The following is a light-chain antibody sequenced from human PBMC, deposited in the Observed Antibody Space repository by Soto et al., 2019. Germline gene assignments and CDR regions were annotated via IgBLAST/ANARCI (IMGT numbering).Light chain of an antibody. CDR3: QQRSNLPPFT. CDR2: DAS. Sequence: EIVLTQSPATLSLSPGERATLSCRASQRVSSYLAWYQQKPGQAPRLLIYDASNRATGIPARFSGSGSGTDFTLTISSLEPEDFAVYYCQQRSNLPPFTFGPGTKVDIK. CDR1: QRVSSY. J-gene: IGKJ3*01. V-gene: IGKV3-11*01.